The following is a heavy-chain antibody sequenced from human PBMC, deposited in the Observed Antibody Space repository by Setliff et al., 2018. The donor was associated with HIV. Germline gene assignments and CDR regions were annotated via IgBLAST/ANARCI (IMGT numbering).Heavy chain of an antibody. CDR3: ARGGRCCGGPYYYYYMDV. J-gene: IGHJ6*03. CDR2: ISYDGSNK. CDR1: GFTFSSYA. Sequence: LRLSCAASGFTFSSYAMHWVRQAPGKGLEWVAVISYDGSNKYYADSVKGRFTISRDNSKNTLYLQMNSLRAEDTAVYYCARGGRCCGGPYYYYYMDVWGKGTTVTVSS. V-gene: IGHV3-30*04.